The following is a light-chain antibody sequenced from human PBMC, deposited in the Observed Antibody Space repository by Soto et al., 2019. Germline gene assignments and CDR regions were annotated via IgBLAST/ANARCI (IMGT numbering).Light chain of an antibody. CDR3: QQLNSYPRT. Sequence: IQLTQSPSSLSASVGDRVTITCRASQAISSYLAWYQQKPGRAPNLLIYGASTLQSGVQSRFSGSGSGTEFALTISRLQPEDFATYYCQQLNSYPRTFGQGTKVEIK. CDR1: QAISSY. V-gene: IGKV1-9*01. J-gene: IGKJ1*01. CDR2: GAS.